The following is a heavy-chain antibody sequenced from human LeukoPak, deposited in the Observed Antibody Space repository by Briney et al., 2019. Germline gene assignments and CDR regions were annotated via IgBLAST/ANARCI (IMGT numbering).Heavy chain of an antibody. CDR3: ARGGGLDV. CDR1: GFTFSSYW. V-gene: IGHV3-7*03. CDR2: INHNGNVN. D-gene: IGHD3-16*01. J-gene: IGHJ6*02. Sequence: PPGGSLRLSCAASGFTFSSYWMNWARQAPGKGLEWVASINHNGNVNYYVDSVKGRFTISRDNAKNSLYLQMSNLRAEDTAMYFCARGGGLDVWGQGATVTVSS.